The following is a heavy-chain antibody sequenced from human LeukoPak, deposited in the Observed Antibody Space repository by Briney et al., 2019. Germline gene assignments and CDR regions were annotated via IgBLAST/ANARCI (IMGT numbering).Heavy chain of an antibody. Sequence: GASVKVSCKASGYTFTSYGISWVRQAPGQGLEWMGWISAYNGNTNYAQKLQGRVTMTTDTSTSTAYMELRSLRSDDTAVYYCARYYYDSSGCYYHYYYGMDVWGQGTTVTVSS. CDR2: ISAYNGNT. V-gene: IGHV1-18*01. J-gene: IGHJ6*02. D-gene: IGHD3-22*01. CDR3: ARYYYDSSGCYYHYYYGMDV. CDR1: GYTFTSYG.